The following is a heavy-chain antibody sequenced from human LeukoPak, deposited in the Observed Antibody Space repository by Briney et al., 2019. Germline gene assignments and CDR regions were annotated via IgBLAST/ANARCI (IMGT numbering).Heavy chain of an antibody. D-gene: IGHD4-17*01. J-gene: IGHJ4*02. Sequence: SETLSLTCTVSGGSISSSSYYWGWIRQPPGKGLEWIGEIYHSGSTNYNPSLKSRVTISVDKSKNQFSLKLSSVTAADTAVYYCARGDYGDYVYWGQGTLVTVSS. CDR2: IYHSGST. CDR1: GGSISSSSYY. V-gene: IGHV4-39*07. CDR3: ARGDYGDYVY.